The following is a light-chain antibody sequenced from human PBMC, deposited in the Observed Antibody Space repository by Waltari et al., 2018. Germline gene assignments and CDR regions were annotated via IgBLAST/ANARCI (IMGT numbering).Light chain of an antibody. CDR1: SGELGGYHY. J-gene: IGLJ2*01. CDR2: DVN. V-gene: IGLV2-11*01. Sequence: SALTQPRSVSGSPGQALTRPCSGSSGELGGYHYVSWSQPHPGTAPRPLPYDVNKLPPGVPDRFSGSQSGNTASLTVSGLQAEDEADYYCSSYGRNNTDLFGGGTKVTVL. CDR3: SSYGRNNTDL.